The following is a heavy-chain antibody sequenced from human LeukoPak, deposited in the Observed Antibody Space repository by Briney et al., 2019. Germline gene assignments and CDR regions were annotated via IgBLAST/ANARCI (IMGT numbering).Heavy chain of an antibody. Sequence: ASEKVSRKASVYTFTSYGISWVRQAPGHGLEWMGWISAHNGNTNYAQKLQGRVTMTTDTSTSTAYMELRSLRSDDTAVYYCARDQQVGMATINAVHAFDIWGQGTMVTVSS. CDR2: ISAHNGNT. CDR3: ARDQQVGMATINAVHAFDI. CDR1: VYTFTSYG. D-gene: IGHD5-24*01. V-gene: IGHV1-18*01. J-gene: IGHJ3*02.